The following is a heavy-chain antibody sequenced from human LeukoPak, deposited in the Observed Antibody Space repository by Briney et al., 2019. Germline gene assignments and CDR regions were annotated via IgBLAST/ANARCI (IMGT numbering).Heavy chain of an antibody. J-gene: IGHJ4*02. CDR3: AKDTEWLLLRGYFDY. CDR1: GFTFDDYA. D-gene: IGHD3-22*01. Sequence: QPGRSLRLSCAASGFTFDDYAMHWVRQAPGKGLEWVSGISWNSGSIGYADSVKGRFTISRDNAKNSLYLQMNSLRAEDTALYYCAKDTEWLLLRGYFDYWGQGTLVTVSS. CDR2: ISWNSGSI. V-gene: IGHV3-9*01.